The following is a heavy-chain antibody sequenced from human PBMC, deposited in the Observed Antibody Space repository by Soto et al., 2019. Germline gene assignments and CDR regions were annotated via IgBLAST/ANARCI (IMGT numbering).Heavy chain of an antibody. CDR3: ARDGYGDPYYYYAMDV. V-gene: IGHV3-48*03. J-gene: IGHJ6*02. CDR1: GFTFSLYE. Sequence: XGSLKLSCSASGFTFSLYEMSWVRQAPGKRLEWISYISSSGSTIYYADSVKGRFTISRDNAKNSLFLQMNSLRAEDTAVYYCARDGYGDPYYYYAMDVWGQGTTVTVSS. CDR2: ISSSGSTI. D-gene: IGHD4-17*01.